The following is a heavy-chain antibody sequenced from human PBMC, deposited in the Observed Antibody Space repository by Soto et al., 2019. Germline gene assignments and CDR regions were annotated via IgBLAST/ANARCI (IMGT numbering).Heavy chain of an antibody. J-gene: IGHJ1*01. Sequence: QVQLVQSGAEVKKPGASVKVSCKASGYTFIGYYMHWVRQAPGQGLEWMGWINPNSGGTNYAQKFQGRVTMTRDTSISTAYMELSRLRSDDTAVYYCARGGWDRRKESYFQHWGQGTLVTVSS. D-gene: IGHD1-26*01. CDR1: GYTFIGYY. CDR3: ARGGWDRRKESYFQH. V-gene: IGHV1-2*02. CDR2: INPNSGGT.